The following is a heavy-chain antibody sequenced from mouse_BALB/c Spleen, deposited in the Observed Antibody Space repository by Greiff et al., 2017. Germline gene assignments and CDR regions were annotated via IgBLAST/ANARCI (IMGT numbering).Heavy chain of an antibody. CDR2: IWGGGST. J-gene: IGHJ4*01. Sequence: VKLVESGPGLVAPSQSLSITCTVSGFSLTDYGVSWIRQPPGKGLEWLGVIWGGGSTYYNSALKSRLSISKDNSKSQVFLKMNSLQTDDTAMYYCAKHAALLYYAMDYWGQGTSVTVSS. V-gene: IGHV2-6-5*01. CDR1: GFSLTDYG. CDR3: AKHAALLYYAMDY. D-gene: IGHD2-12*01.